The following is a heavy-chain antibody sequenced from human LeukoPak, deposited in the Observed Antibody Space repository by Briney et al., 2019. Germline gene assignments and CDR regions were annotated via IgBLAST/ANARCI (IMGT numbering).Heavy chain of an antibody. V-gene: IGHV1-69*04. CDR2: IIPILGIA. Sequence: GASVKVSCKASGGTFTSYAISWVRQAPGQGLEWMGRIIPILGIANYAQKFQGRVTITADKSTSTAYMELSSLRSEDTAVYYCAGAGSYYFDYWGQGTLVTVSS. CDR3: AGAGSYYFDY. CDR1: GGTFTSYA. J-gene: IGHJ4*02.